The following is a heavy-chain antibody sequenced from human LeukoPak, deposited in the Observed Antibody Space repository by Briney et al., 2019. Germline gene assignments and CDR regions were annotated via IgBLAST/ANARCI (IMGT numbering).Heavy chain of an antibody. CDR2: MQNSGNA. Sequence: PSETLSLTCTVSGGSISTYYWSWIRQPPGKGLEWIGYMQNSGNADYNPSLESRVTMSVDTSKNQFSLKVRSLTAADTAIYYCARVGYGTDYWGQGILVTASS. D-gene: IGHD3-16*01. V-gene: IGHV4-59*01. CDR1: GGSISTYY. CDR3: ARVGYGTDY. J-gene: IGHJ4*02.